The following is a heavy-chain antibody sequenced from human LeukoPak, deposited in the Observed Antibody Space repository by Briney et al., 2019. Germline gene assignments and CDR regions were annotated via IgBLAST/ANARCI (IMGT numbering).Heavy chain of an antibody. Sequence: GESLKISCKGSGYSFTSYWIGWVRQMPGKGLEWMGIIYPGDSDTRYSPSFQGQVTISADKSISTAYLQWSSLKASDTAMYYCARRPRGYSQQPETPFDYWGQGTLVTVSS. CDR1: GYSFTSYW. CDR3: ARRPRGYSQQPETPFDY. D-gene: IGHD6-13*01. J-gene: IGHJ4*02. V-gene: IGHV5-51*01. CDR2: IYPGDSDT.